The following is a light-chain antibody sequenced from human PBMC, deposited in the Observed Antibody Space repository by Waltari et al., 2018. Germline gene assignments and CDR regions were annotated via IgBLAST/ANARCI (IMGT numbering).Light chain of an antibody. CDR3: QQYNINSPFA. Sequence: DIQMTQSPSTLSASVGDRVSITCRASQSISNWLAWYQQKPGKAPKLLIYKASNFENGVPSRFSGSGFGTEFTLTISSLQPDDFATDYCQQYNINSPFAFDPGTKVDIK. J-gene: IGKJ3*01. CDR2: KAS. CDR1: QSISNW. V-gene: IGKV1-5*03.